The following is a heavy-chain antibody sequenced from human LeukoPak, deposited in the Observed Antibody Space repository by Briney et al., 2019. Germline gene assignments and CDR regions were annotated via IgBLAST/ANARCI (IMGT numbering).Heavy chain of an antibody. CDR1: GGTFSIYA. V-gene: IGHV1-69*05. J-gene: IGHJ3*02. CDR2: IIPIFGTA. Sequence: SVRVSSKASGGTFSIYAISWVRQAPGQGLEWMGGIIPIFGTANYAQKFKGRVTITTDESTSTAYMELSSLRSEDTAVYYCARVGEGTTVTTFFRVFHIWGQGTMVTVSS. CDR3: ARVGEGTTVTTFFRVFHI. D-gene: IGHD4-17*01.